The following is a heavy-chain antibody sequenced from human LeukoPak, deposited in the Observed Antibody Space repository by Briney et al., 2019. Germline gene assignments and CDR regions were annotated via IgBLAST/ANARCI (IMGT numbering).Heavy chain of an antibody. V-gene: IGHV4-61*02. J-gene: IGHJ5*02. CDR3: ARDASSYYYDLFDP. CDR2: IYTSGTT. CDR1: GGSISSGSYY. Sequence: SETLSLTCTVSGGSISSGSYYWSWIRQPAGKGLEWIGRIYTSGTTNYNPSLKSRVTISVDTSKNQFSLKLSSVTAADTAVYYCARDASSYYYDLFDPWGQGTLVTVSS. D-gene: IGHD3-22*01.